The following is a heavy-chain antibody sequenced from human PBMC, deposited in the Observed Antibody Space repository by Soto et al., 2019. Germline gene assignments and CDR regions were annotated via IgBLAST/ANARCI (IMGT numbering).Heavy chain of an antibody. D-gene: IGHD3-22*01. CDR2: ISYDGSNK. CDR1: GFTFSSYG. J-gene: IGHJ6*02. Sequence: GGSLRLSCAASGFTFSSYGMHWVRQAPGKGLEWVAVISYDGSNKYYADSVKGRFTISRDNSKNTLYLQMNSLRAEDTAVYYCAKDETVNALFGIYYYDSSGPDVWGQGTTVTVSS. CDR3: AKDETVNALFGIYYYDSSGPDV. V-gene: IGHV3-30*18.